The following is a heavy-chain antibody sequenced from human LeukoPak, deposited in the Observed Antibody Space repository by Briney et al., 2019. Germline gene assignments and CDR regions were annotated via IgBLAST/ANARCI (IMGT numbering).Heavy chain of an antibody. CDR1: GFTFSSYA. Sequence: GGSLRLSCAASGFTFSSYAMHWVRQAPGKGLEWVAVISYDGSNKYYADSVKGRFTISRDNSKTTLYLQMNSLRAEDTAVYYCARDSAIAAAGGYFDYWGQGTLVTVSS. D-gene: IGHD6-13*01. V-gene: IGHV3-30-3*01. CDR3: ARDSAIAAAGGYFDY. CDR2: ISYDGSNK. J-gene: IGHJ4*02.